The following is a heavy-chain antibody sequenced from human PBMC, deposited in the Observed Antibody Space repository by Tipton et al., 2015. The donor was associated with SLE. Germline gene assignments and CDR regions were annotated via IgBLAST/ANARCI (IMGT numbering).Heavy chain of an antibody. V-gene: IGHV4-59*11. CDR3: ARGMWSIHY. CDR2: IYYSGST. J-gene: IGHJ4*02. Sequence: PGLVKPSETLSLTCTVSGGSISSHYWSWIRQPPGKGLEWIGYIYYSGSTNYNPSLKSRVTISVDTSKNQFSLKLSSVTAADTAVYYCARGMWSIHYWGQGTLVTVSS. D-gene: IGHD2-21*01. CDR1: GGSISSHY.